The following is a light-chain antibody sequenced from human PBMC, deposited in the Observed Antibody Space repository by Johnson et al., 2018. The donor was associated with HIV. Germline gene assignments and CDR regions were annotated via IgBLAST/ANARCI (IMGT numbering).Light chain of an antibody. CDR3: GTWDSSLSAGGANYV. J-gene: IGLJ1*01. V-gene: IGLV1-51*01. CDR1: SSNIGNSY. CDR2: DNN. Sequence: QSVLTQPPSVSAAPGQKVTISCSGSSSNIGNSYVSWYQQLPGTAPKLLIYDNNKRPSGIPDRFSGSKSGPSATLGIPGLQPGDDADSYCGTWDSSLSAGGANYVFGTGTKVTFL.